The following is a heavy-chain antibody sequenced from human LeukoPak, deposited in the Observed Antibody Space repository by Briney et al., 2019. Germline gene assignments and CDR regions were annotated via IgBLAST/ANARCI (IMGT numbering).Heavy chain of an antibody. CDR1: GDSVTSGTFY. Sequence: SETLSLTCTVSGDSVTSGTFYWASLRQPPGKGLEWIGCICYSGSTYYNPSLKGRVTISVDTSKNQFSLKLSSVTAADTAVYYCARRDPSHYSSSSFDYWGQGTLVTVSS. CDR2: ICYSGST. J-gene: IGHJ4*02. D-gene: IGHD6-13*01. CDR3: ARRDPSHYSSSSFDY. V-gene: IGHV4-39*01.